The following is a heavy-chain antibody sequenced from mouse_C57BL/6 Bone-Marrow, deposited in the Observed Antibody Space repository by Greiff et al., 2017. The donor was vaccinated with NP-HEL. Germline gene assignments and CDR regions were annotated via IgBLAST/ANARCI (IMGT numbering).Heavy chain of an antibody. D-gene: IGHD1-1*01. J-gene: IGHJ2*01. CDR3: ARGKVLRAFDY. Sequence: QVQLQQSGAELARPGASVKLSCKASGYTFTSYGISWVKQRTGQGLEWIGEIYPRSGNTYYNEKFKGKATLTADKSSSTAYMELRSLTSEDSAVYFCARGKVLRAFDYWGQGTTLTVSS. CDR2: IYPRSGNT. CDR1: GYTFTSYG. V-gene: IGHV1-81*01.